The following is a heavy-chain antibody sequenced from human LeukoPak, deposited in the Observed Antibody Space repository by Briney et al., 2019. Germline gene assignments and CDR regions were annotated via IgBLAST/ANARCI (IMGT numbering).Heavy chain of an antibody. CDR2: LTDSGGTT. V-gene: IGHV3-23*01. J-gene: IGHJ6*02. CDR3: AKVRTYFYHGLDV. D-gene: IGHD1-14*01. CDR1: GFTFSSYA. Sequence: GGSLRLSCVASGFTFSSYAMGWVRQAPGKRPEWVSSLTDSGGTTYYVDSMKGRFTISRDNSKDTLFLQVNSLRAEDTAVYYCAKVRTYFYHGLDVWGQGTTVTVSS.